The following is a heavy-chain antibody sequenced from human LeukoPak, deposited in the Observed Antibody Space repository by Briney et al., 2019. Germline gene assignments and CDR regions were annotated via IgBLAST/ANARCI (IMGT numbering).Heavy chain of an antibody. D-gene: IGHD3-22*01. V-gene: IGHV4-39*07. CDR1: GGSISSSSYY. Sequence: PSETLSLTCTVSGGSISSSSYYWGWIRQPPGKGLEWIGSIYYSGSTYYNPSLKSRVTISVDTSKNQFSLKLSSVTAADTAVYYCACASDYDSSGYYFPFDYWGQGTLVTVSS. CDR2: IYYSGST. CDR3: ACASDYDSSGYYFPFDY. J-gene: IGHJ4*02.